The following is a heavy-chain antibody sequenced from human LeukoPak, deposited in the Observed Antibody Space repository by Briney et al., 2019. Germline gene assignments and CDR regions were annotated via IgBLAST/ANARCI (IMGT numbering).Heavy chain of an antibody. CDR3: ARVDYGGNQLRYYYFDY. V-gene: IGHV4-59*01. D-gene: IGHD4-23*01. J-gene: IGHJ4*02. CDR2: IYYSGTT. Sequence: SETLSLTCTVSGGSISSYYWSWIRQPPGKGLEWIGYIYYSGTTNYNPSLKSRVTISVDTSKNQFSLKLSSATAADTALYYCARVDYGGNQLRYYYFDYWGQGTLVTVSS. CDR1: GGSISSYY.